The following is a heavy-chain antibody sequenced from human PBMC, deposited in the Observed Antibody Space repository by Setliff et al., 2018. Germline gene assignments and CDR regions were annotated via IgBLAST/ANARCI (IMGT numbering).Heavy chain of an antibody. J-gene: IGHJ5*01. V-gene: IGHV4-61*09. CDR3: ASRTTGPGGWFDF. Sequence: PSETLSLTCTVSGASISSGGYYWTWIRQPAGKALEWIGHISPSGSTTYNPSLKSRVTISIDTSKNQFSLNLNSVTAADTAVYYCASRTTGPGGWFDFWGQGSLVTVSS. D-gene: IGHD1-1*01. CDR2: ISPSGST. CDR1: GASISSGGYY.